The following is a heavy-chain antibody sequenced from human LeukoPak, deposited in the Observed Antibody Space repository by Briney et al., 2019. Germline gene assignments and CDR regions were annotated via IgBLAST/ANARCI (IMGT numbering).Heavy chain of an antibody. D-gene: IGHD6-19*01. J-gene: IGHJ6*02. CDR2: ISWNSGSI. CDR3: ARGRWIVDPPPGLGSSFQREETIAVDYYYYYGMDV. CDR1: GFTFDDYA. Sequence: GGSLRLSCAASGFTFDDYAMHWVRQAPGKGLEWVSGISWNSGSIGYADSVKGRFTISRDNAKNSLYLQMNSLRAEDTAVYYCARGRWIVDPPPGLGSSFQREETIAVDYYYYYGMDVWGQGTTVTVSS. V-gene: IGHV3-9*01.